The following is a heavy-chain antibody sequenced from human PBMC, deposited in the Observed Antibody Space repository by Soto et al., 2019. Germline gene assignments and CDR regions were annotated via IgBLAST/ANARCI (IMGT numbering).Heavy chain of an antibody. D-gene: IGHD6-19*01. J-gene: IGHJ4*02. Sequence: SGGSLRLSCAASGFTFSSYGMHWVRQAPGKGLEWVAVISYDGSNKYYTDSVKGRFTISRDNSKNTLYLQMNSLRAEDTAVYYCAKNLYGTAWYYSFDYWGQRALVTGSS. CDR3: AKNLYGTAWYYSFDY. CDR2: ISYDGSNK. CDR1: GFTFSSYG. V-gene: IGHV3-30*18.